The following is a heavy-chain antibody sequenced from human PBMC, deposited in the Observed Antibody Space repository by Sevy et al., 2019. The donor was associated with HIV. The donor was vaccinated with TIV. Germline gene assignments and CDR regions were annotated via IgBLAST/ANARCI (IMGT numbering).Heavy chain of an antibody. Sequence: ASVKVYCKASGYTFTSYGICWVRQAPGQGLEWMGWISAYNGNTNYAQKLQGRVTMTTDTSTSTAYMELRSLRSDDTAVYYCARDWYYYGSGSYTRPYYYYGIDVWGLGTTVTVSS. CDR3: ARDWYYYGSGSYTRPYYYYGIDV. D-gene: IGHD3-10*01. CDR1: GYTFTSYG. J-gene: IGHJ6*02. CDR2: ISAYNGNT. V-gene: IGHV1-18*01.